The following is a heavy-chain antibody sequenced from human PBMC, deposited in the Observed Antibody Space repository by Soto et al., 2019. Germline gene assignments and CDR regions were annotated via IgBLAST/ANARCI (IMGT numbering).Heavy chain of an antibody. D-gene: IGHD3-9*01. J-gene: IGHJ6*02. V-gene: IGHV3-7*05. CDR1: GFTFSSYW. CDR3: ARATEDYDILTGYYYPYYYGMDV. CDR2: IKQDGSEK. Sequence: GGSLRLSCAASGFTFSSYWMSWVRQAPGKGLEWVANIKQDGSEKYYVDSVKGRFTISRDNAKNSLYLQMNSLRAEDTAVYYCARATEDYDILTGYYYPYYYGMDVWGQGTTVTVSS.